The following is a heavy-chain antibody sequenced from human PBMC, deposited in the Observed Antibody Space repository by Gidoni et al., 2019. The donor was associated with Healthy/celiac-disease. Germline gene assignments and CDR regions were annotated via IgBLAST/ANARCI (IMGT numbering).Heavy chain of an antibody. J-gene: IGHJ6*02. V-gene: IGHV3-48*02. D-gene: IGHD2-2*01. CDR3: ARVPCSSTSCYPYYYYYGMDV. CDR2: ISSSSSTI. CDR1: GFTFSSYG. Sequence: EVQLVESGGGLVQPGGSLRLSCAASGFTFSSYGMNWVRQAPGKGLEWVSYISSSSSTIYYADSVKGRFTISRDNAKNSLYLQMNSLRDEDTAVYYCARVPCSSTSCYPYYYYYGMDVWGQGTTVTVSS.